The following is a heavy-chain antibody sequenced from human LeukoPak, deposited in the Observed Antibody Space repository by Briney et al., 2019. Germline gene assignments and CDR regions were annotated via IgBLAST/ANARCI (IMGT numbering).Heavy chain of an antibody. CDR1: GGSFSDYY. CDR3: ARGFNSRGWFDP. V-gene: IGHV4-34*01. CDR2: INHSGST. J-gene: IGHJ5*02. D-gene: IGHD6-13*01. Sequence: SETLSLTCAVYGGSFSDYYWSWIRQPPGKGLEWIGEINHSGSTNYNPSLKSRVTISVDTSKNQFSLKLSSVTAADTAVYYCARGFNSRGWFDPWGQGTLVTVSS.